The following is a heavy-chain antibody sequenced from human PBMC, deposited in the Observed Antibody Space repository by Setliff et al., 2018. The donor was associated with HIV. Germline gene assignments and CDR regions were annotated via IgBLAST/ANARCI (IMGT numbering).Heavy chain of an antibody. V-gene: IGHV1-3*01. CDR1: GYTFRNYA. D-gene: IGHD3-3*01. CDR3: ASSTVTVFGVVPYYFDY. CDR2: INAGNGKT. Sequence: ASVKVSCKASGYTFRNYAIHWVRLAPGQRLEWMGWINAGNGKTKYSQKFQGRVTIMRDTSASTAYMELSSLRSEDTAVYYCASSTVTVFGVVPYYFDYWGQGTLVTVSS. J-gene: IGHJ4*02.